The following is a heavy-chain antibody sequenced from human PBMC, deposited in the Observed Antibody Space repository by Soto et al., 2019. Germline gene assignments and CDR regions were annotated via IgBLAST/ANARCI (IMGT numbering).Heavy chain of an antibody. J-gene: IGHJ5*02. CDR1: GGSISSGGYS. Sequence: SETLSLTCAVSGGSISSGGYSWSWIRQPPGKGLEWIGCIYYSGSTYYNPSLKSRVTISVDTSKNQFSLKLSSVTAADTAVYYCARHVRHYYDSSGYVNWFDPWGQGTLVTVSS. CDR2: IYYSGST. CDR3: ARHVRHYYDSSGYVNWFDP. D-gene: IGHD3-22*01. V-gene: IGHV4-30-2*03.